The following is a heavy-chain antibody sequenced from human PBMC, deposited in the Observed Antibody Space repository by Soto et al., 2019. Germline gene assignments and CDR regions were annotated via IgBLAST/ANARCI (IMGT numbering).Heavy chain of an antibody. CDR1: GESISSSSYY. CDR3: ARQRTTVVTQAYFDY. J-gene: IGHJ4*02. D-gene: IGHD2-21*02. Sequence: PSETLSLTCIVSGESISSSSYYWGWIRQPPGKGLEWIGSIYHSGRTYYNPSLKSRVSIFIDTSKNQFSLKLSSVTAADTALYYCARQRTTVVTQAYFDYWGQGTLVTVSS. CDR2: IYHSGRT. V-gene: IGHV4-39*01.